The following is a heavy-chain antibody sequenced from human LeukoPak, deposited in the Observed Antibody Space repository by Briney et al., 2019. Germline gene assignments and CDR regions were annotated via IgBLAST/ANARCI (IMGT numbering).Heavy chain of an antibody. CDR3: ARDPKDDTSGYYYFDY. CDR1: GYTFTTYY. D-gene: IGHD3-22*01. Sequence: GASVKVSCKASGYTFTTYYMHWVRQAPGQGLEWMGIINPSGGSTIYAQKFQGRVTTTRDMSTSTVYMELSSLRSEDTAVYYCARDPKDDTSGYYYFDYWGQGTLVTVSS. CDR2: INPSGGST. J-gene: IGHJ4*02. V-gene: IGHV1-46*01.